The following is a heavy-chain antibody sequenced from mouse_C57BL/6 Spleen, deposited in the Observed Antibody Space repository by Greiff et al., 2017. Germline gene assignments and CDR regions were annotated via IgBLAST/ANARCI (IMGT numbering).Heavy chain of an antibody. CDR1: GYTFTSYW. CDR2: IDPSDSYT. Sequence: QVQLQQPGAELVMPGASVKLSCKASGYTFTSYWMHWVKQRPGQGLEWIGEIDPSDSYTNYTQKFQGKSTLTVDKSSSTAYMQLSRLTSEYSAVYYCARKITTVVAPYAMDYWGQGTSVTVSS. D-gene: IGHD1-1*01. J-gene: IGHJ4*01. V-gene: IGHV1-69*01. CDR3: ARKITTVVAPYAMDY.